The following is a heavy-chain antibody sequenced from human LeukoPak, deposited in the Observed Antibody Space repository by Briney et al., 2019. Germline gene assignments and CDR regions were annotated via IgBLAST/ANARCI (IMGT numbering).Heavy chain of an antibody. Sequence: SETLSLTCTVSGGSISSYYWSWIRQPPGKGLEWIGYIYYSGSTNYNPSLKSRVTISVDTSKNQFSLKLSSVTVADMAVYYCARERITMVRFFDYWGQGTLVTVSS. CDR2: IYYSGST. CDR1: GGSISSYY. CDR3: ARERITMVRFFDY. V-gene: IGHV4-59*01. J-gene: IGHJ4*02. D-gene: IGHD3-10*01.